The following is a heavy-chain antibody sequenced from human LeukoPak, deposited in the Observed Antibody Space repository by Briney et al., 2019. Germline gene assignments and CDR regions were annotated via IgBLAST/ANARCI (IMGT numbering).Heavy chain of an antibody. CDR3: AKAATYFYGSVTYDWFES. CDR2: IESNGLT. CDR1: GFTFSSYW. V-gene: IGHV3-74*01. Sequence: GGSLRLSYEASGFTFSSYWMHWVRQIPGKGLMWVSRIESNGLTLYADSVRDRFTISRDNGKNTIYLQMNSLRVDDTAIYYCAKAATYFYGSVTYDWFESWGQGTQVTVSS. D-gene: IGHD3-10*01. J-gene: IGHJ5*01.